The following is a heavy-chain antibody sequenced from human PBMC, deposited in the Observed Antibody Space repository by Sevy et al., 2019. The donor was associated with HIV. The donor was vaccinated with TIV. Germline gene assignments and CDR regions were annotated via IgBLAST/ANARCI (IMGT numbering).Heavy chain of an antibody. J-gene: IGHJ4*02. CDR3: ASPLHYLDSPRAY. D-gene: IGHD3-22*01. CDR2: ISSGSSYV. V-gene: IGHV3-21*01. CDR1: GFTFSYYN. Sequence: GGSLRLSCAASGFTFSYYNMNWVRQAPGKGLEWVSSISSGSSYVYHADSVKGRFTISRDNAKNSLYLQMNSLRTEETAVYYCASPLHYLDSPRAYWGQGTQVTVSS.